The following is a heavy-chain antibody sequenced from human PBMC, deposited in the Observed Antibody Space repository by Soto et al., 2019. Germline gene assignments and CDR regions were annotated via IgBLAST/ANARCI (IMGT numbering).Heavy chain of an antibody. D-gene: IGHD5-12*01. V-gene: IGHV3-23*01. CDR2: ISGSGGST. Sequence: GGSLRLSCAASGFTFSDYYMSWIRQAPGKGLEWVSAISGSGGSTYYADSVKGRFTISRDNSKNTLYLQMNSLRAEDTAVYYCAKGLGGYDNWFDPWGQGTLVTVSS. CDR3: AKGLGGYDNWFDP. CDR1: GFTFSDYY. J-gene: IGHJ5*02.